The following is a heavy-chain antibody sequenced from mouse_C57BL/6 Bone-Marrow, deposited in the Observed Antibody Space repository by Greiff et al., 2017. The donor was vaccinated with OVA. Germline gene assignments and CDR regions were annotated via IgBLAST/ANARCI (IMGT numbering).Heavy chain of an antibody. V-gene: IGHV14-4*01. J-gene: IGHJ1*03. CDR2: IDPENGDT. Sequence: VQLKESGAELVRPGASVKLSCTASGFNIKDDYMHWVKQRPEQGLEWIGWIDPENGDTEYASKFQGKATITADTSSNTAYLQLSSLTSEDTAVYYGTTTTVVATDWYFDVWGTGTTVTVSS. CDR1: GFNIKDDY. D-gene: IGHD1-1*01. CDR3: TTTTVVATDWYFDV.